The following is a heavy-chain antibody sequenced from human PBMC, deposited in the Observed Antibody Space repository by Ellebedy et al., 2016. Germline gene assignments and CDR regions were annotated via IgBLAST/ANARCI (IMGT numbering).Heavy chain of an antibody. J-gene: IGHJ6*02. Sequence: GSLRLXXAVYGGSFSGYYWSWIRQPPGKGLEWIGEINHSGSTNYNPSLKSRVTISVDTSKNQFSLKLSSVTAADTAVYYCARSRRVAAAGLGYYYYGMDVWGQGTTVTVSS. D-gene: IGHD6-13*01. CDR2: INHSGST. V-gene: IGHV4-34*01. CDR1: GGSFSGYY. CDR3: ARSRRVAAAGLGYYYYGMDV.